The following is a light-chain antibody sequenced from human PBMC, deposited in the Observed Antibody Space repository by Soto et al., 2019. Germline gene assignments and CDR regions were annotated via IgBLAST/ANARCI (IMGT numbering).Light chain of an antibody. V-gene: IGLV2-23*01. J-gene: IGLJ2*01. CDR3: CSFALRSTLI. CDR1: SSDVGAYNS. CDR2: KGT. Sequence: QSALAQPASVSGSPGQSVTISCTGTSSDVGAYNSVSWYQQHPDKAPQLMIYKGTQRPSGVSNRFSGSKSGNTASLTISGLQAEDEADYYCCSFALRSTLIFGGGTKLTVL.